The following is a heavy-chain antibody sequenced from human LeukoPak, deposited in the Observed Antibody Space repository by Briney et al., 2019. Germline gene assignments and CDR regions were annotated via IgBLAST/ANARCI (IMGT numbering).Heavy chain of an antibody. CDR3: ARSGGLEPFDY. V-gene: IGHV4-59*01. CDR2: IYYSGST. D-gene: IGHD1-1*01. Sequence: SQTLSLTCTVSGGSISSYYWSWIRQPPGKGLEWIGYIYYSGSTNYNPSLKSRVTISVDTSKNQFSLKLSSVTAADTAVYYCARSGGLEPFDYWGQGTLVTVSS. J-gene: IGHJ4*02. CDR1: GGSISSYY.